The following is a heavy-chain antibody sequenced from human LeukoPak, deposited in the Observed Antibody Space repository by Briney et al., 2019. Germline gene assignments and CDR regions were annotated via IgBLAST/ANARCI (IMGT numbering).Heavy chain of an antibody. V-gene: IGHV3-23*01. Sequence: GGSLRLSCAASGFNFNRYAMSWVRQAPGKGLEWVSGIIDNGDTTYHANSVKGRFTISRDNAKKSLYLQMNSLRAEDTAVYYCARDRGALWYDTSGFAFDIWGQGTMVTVSS. CDR2: IIDNGDTT. CDR1: GFNFNRYA. J-gene: IGHJ3*02. CDR3: ARDRGALWYDTSGFAFDI. D-gene: IGHD3-22*01.